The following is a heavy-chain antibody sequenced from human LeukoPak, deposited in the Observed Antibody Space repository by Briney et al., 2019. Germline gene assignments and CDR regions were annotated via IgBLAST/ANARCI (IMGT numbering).Heavy chain of an antibody. D-gene: IGHD3-3*01. CDR1: GGSISSYY. V-gene: IGHV4-59*01. CDR2: IYYSGST. J-gene: IGHJ3*02. Sequence: PSETLSLTXTVSGGSISSYYWSWIRQPPGKGLGWIGYIYYSGSTNYNPSLKSRVTISVDTSKNQFSLKLSSVTAADTAVYYCARVYYDFWSGYSLIAFDIWGQGTMVTVSS. CDR3: ARVYYDFWSGYSLIAFDI.